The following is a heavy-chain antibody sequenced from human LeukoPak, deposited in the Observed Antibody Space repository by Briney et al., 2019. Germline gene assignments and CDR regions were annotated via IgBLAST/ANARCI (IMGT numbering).Heavy chain of an antibody. V-gene: IGHV6-1*01. Sequence: SQTLSLTCAISGDSVSSNSAAWNWIRQSPSRGLEWLGRTYYRSKWYNDYAVSVKSRITINPDTSKNQFSLQLNSVTPEDTAVYYCARGGGYCSGGSCYSRNWFDPWGQGTLVTVSS. D-gene: IGHD2-15*01. J-gene: IGHJ5*02. CDR3: ARGGGYCSGGSCYSRNWFDP. CDR1: GDSVSSNSAA. CDR2: TYYRSKWYN.